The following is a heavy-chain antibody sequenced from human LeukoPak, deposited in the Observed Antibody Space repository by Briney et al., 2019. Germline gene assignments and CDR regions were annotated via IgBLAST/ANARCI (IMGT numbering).Heavy chain of an antibody. Sequence: PSETLSLTCAVFGGSFNGYYWSWIRQPPGKGLEWIGEIYHSGGTSHNPSLKSRVTISVDTSKNQFSLELNSVTAADTAVYYCARRRYSGYASFDYWGQGTLVTVSS. CDR1: GGSFNGYY. CDR2: IYHSGGT. V-gene: IGHV4-34*01. J-gene: IGHJ4*02. CDR3: ARRRYSGYASFDY. D-gene: IGHD5-12*01.